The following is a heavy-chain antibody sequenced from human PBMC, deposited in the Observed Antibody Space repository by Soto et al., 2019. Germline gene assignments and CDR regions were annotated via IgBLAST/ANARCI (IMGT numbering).Heavy chain of an antibody. CDR2: TSYDGSDK. J-gene: IGHJ6*02. CDR3: AKADDSSTYFYYYGMDV. Sequence: ESVGGVVQPGRSLRLSCVASGFTFNKYGMHWVRQAPGKGLEWVAVTSYDGSDKWYAASVKGRFTISKDNSKNMVFLQMNSLRVEDTALYYCAKADDSSTYFYYYGMDVWGLGTPVTVSS. CDR1: GFTFNKYG. D-gene: IGHD6-13*01. V-gene: IGHV3-30*18.